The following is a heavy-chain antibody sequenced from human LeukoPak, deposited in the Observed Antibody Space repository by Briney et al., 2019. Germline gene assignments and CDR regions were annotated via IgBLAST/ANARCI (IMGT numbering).Heavy chain of an antibody. D-gene: IGHD2-21*02. CDR3: AXXTXLTAXGYDY. V-gene: IGHV1-8*03. CDR1: GYTFTTYH. Sequence: GASVKVSCKTSGYTFTTYHINWVRQATGQGLEWLGWMNPYSGDRGYAQKFQGRLSITSDTSISTAYMELSSLRSDDTAVYFCAXXTXLTAXGYDYWGQGTLVTVSS. J-gene: IGHJ4*02. CDR2: MNPYSGDR.